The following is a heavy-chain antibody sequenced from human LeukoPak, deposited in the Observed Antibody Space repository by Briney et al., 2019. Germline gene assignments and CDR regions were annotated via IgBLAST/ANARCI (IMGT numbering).Heavy chain of an antibody. Sequence: TSETLSLTCTVSGGSISSYYWSWIRQPAGKGLEWIGRIYTSGSTNYNPSLKSRVTMSVDTSKNQFSLKLSSVTAADTAVYYCARELTVTTWYAFDIWGQGAMVTVSS. J-gene: IGHJ3*02. CDR1: GGSISSYY. CDR3: ARELTVTTWYAFDI. D-gene: IGHD4-17*01. CDR2: IYTSGST. V-gene: IGHV4-4*07.